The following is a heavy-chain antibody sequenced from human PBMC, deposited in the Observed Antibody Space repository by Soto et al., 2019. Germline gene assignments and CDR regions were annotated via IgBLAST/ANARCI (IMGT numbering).Heavy chain of an antibody. D-gene: IGHD3-22*01. CDR3: AKSPGMYYYDSSGYYHYDY. J-gene: IGHJ4*02. CDR1: GFTFSSYA. V-gene: IGHV3-23*01. Sequence: EVQLLESGGGLAQPGRSLRLSCAASGFTFSSYAMSWVRQAPGKGLEWVSAISGSGVSTYYADSVKGRFTISRDNSKNTLYLQMNSLRAEDTAVYYCAKSPGMYYYDSSGYYHYDYWGQGTLVTVSS. CDR2: ISGSGVST.